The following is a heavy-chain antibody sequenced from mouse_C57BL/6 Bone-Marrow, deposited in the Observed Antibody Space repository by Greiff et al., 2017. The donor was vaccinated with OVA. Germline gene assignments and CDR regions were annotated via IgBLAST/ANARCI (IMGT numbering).Heavy chain of an antibody. V-gene: IGHV1-53*01. Sequence: QVQLQQPGTELVKPGASVKLSCKASGYTFTSYWMHWVKQRPGQGLEWIGNINPSNGGTNYNEKFKSKATLTVDKSSSTACMQLSSLTSEDSAGYDSARLQRRRGYAMDYWGQGTSVTVSS. CDR1: GYTFTSYW. CDR2: INPSNGGT. D-gene: IGHD3-1*01. J-gene: IGHJ4*01. CDR3: ARLQRRRGYAMDY.